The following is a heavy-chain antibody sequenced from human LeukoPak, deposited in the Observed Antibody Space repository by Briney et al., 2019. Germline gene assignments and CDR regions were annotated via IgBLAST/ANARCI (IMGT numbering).Heavy chain of an antibody. D-gene: IGHD6-13*01. Sequence: ASVKVSCKASGGTFSSYAISWVRQAPGQGLEWMGGIIPIFGTANYAQKFQGRVTMTRDTSTSTVYMELSSLRSEDTAVYYCARGSSWYFDYWGQGTLVTVSS. CDR3: ARGSSWYFDY. CDR2: IIPIFGTA. CDR1: GGTFSSYA. J-gene: IGHJ4*02. V-gene: IGHV1-69*05.